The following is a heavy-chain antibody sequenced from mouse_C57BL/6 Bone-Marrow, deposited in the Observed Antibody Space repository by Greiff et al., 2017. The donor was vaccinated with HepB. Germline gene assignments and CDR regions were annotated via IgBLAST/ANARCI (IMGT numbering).Heavy chain of an antibody. CDR1: GYTFTSYW. D-gene: IGHD3-2*02. J-gene: IGHJ2*01. CDR3: ARDSSGYVYFDY. V-gene: IGHV1-55*01. CDR2: IYPGSGST. Sequence: VQLQQSGAELVKPGASVKMSCKASGYTFTSYWITWVKQRRGQGLEWIGDIYPGSGSTNYNEKFKSKATLTVDTSSSTAYMQLSSLTSEDSAVYYCARDSSGYVYFDYWGQGTTLTVSS.